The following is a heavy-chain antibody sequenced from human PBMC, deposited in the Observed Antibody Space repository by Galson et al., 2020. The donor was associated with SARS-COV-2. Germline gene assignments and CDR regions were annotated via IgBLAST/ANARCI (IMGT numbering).Heavy chain of an antibody. D-gene: IGHD2-2*01. Sequence: ASVKVSCKAFGYTFNSYGVNWVRRAPGQGLEWMGWISVYSGNTNYAQKFQGRVTMTADTSTSTAYMELRSLRSDDTAVYYCARDRVVAAGTPVEYWGQGTQVTVYS. V-gene: IGHV1-18*01. CDR1: GYTFNSYG. CDR2: ISVYSGNT. J-gene: IGHJ4*02. CDR3: ARDRVVAAGTPVEY.